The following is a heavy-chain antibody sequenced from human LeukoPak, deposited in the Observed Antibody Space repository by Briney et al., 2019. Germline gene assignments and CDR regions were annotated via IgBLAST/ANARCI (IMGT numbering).Heavy chain of an antibody. D-gene: IGHD3-10*01. J-gene: IGHJ4*02. CDR2: IYYSGST. CDR1: GDSMSSSSYY. CDR3: AREIELRWFGESDY. V-gene: IGHV4-39*07. Sequence: SETLSLTCSVSGDSMSSSSYYWVWIRQSPGQGLEWIGSIYYSGSTYYNPSLKSRVTISVDTSKNQFSLKLSSVTAADTAVYYCAREIELRWFGESDYWGQGTLVTVSS.